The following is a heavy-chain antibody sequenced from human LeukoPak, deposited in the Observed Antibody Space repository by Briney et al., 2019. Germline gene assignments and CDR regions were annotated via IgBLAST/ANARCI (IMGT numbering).Heavy chain of an antibody. CDR2: ISYDGSNK. J-gene: IGHJ4*02. CDR3: ARANRYDLHFDY. Sequence: GGSLRPSCAASGFTFSSYAMHWVRQAPGKGLEWVAVISYDGSNKYYADSVKGRFTISRDNSKNTLYLQMNSLRAEDTAVYYCARANRYDLHFDYWGQGTLVTVSS. V-gene: IGHV3-30*04. D-gene: IGHD5-12*01. CDR1: GFTFSSYA.